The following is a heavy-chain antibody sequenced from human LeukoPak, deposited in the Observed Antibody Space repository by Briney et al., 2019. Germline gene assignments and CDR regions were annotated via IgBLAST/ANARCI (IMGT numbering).Heavy chain of an antibody. CDR1: GGSISSSSYY. V-gene: IGHV4-39*01. J-gene: IGHJ2*01. CDR3: ARQEYSSGERELWYFDL. D-gene: IGHD6-19*01. Sequence: PETLSLTCTVSGGSISSSSYYWGWVRQPPGKGLECIGNIHYSGSTYYSPSLESRVTISVDTSKNQFSLKLSSVTAADTAVYYCARQEYSSGERELWYFDLWGRGTLVTVSS. CDR2: IHYSGST.